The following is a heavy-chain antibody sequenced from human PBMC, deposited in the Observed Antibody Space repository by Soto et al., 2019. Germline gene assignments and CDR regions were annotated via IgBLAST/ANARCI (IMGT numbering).Heavy chain of an antibody. J-gene: IGHJ4*02. Sequence: EVQLLESGGGLVQPGGSLRLSCGAPGFIFADYAMMWVRQTPGKGLEWVSATSGSGVTTYYADSVKGRFTISRDNSKNTLYLQMNSLRADDTALYYCARVHTSGWFADSWGQGTRVTVSS. CDR3: ARVHTSGWFADS. CDR2: TSGSGVTT. CDR1: GFIFADYA. D-gene: IGHD6-19*01. V-gene: IGHV3-23*01.